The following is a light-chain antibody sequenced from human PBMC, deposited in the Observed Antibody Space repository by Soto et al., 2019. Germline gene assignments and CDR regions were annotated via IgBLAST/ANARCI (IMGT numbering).Light chain of an antibody. CDR3: QQYGSSLFT. CDR1: QSVSSSY. CDR2: GAS. Sequence: EIVLTQSPGTLSLSPGERATLSCRASQSVSSSYLAWYQQKPGQAPRLLIYGASSRATGIPDRFSGSRSGTDFTLTISRLEPEDFAVYYCQQYGSSLFTFGPGTKVDIK. J-gene: IGKJ3*01. V-gene: IGKV3-20*01.